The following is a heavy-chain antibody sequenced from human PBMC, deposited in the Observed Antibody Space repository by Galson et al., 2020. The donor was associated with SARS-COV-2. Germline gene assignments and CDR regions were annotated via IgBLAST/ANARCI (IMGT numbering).Heavy chain of an antibody. D-gene: IGHD4-17*01. V-gene: IGHV4-30-2*01. CDR1: GTSISSGSYS. CDR3: ARLHYGEYAPEAFDI. CDR2: ISHSGGT. J-gene: IGHJ3*02. Sequence: SQTLSLTCAVSGTSISSGSYSWHWIRQPPGKGLEWIGYISHSGGTYYNPSLKSRVPISGDRSKNQFSLRLSSVTAADTAVYYCARLHYGEYAPEAFDIWGPGTRVTVAS.